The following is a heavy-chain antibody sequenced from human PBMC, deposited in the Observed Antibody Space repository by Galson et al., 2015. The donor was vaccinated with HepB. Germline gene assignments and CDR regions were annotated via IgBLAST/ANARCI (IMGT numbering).Heavy chain of an antibody. D-gene: IGHD1-26*01. Sequence: SLRLSCAASGFTFSTYGMHWVRQAPGKGLEWVAVISYDGTNKYYADSAKGRFTISRDNSKNTLYLQMNSLRAEDTAVYYCVKPKDSGYDYYAMDVWGKGTTVTVSS. CDR2: ISYDGTNK. V-gene: IGHV3-30*18. J-gene: IGHJ6*04. CDR1: GFTFSTYG. CDR3: VKPKDSGYDYYAMDV.